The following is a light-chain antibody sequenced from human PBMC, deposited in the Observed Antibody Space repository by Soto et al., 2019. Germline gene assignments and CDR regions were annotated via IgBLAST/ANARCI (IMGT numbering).Light chain of an antibody. CDR2: GAY. CDR1: QSVGSS. V-gene: IGKV3-15*01. CDR3: QQYNRWPLT. J-gene: IGKJ4*01. Sequence: EIVLTQSPATLSLSPWDRATLSCRASQSVGSSLAWYQQKPGQAPRLLIYGAYTRATGIPARFSGSGSGTEFTLTISSLQSEDFAVYYCQQYNRWPLTFGGGTKWIS.